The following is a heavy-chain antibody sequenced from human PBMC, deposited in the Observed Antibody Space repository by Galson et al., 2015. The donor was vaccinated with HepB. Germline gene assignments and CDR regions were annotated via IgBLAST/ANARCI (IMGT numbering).Heavy chain of an antibody. D-gene: IGHD3-9*01. CDR2: TYYRSKWYN. CDR3: ARVTGDFDWLGYFDY. V-gene: IGHV6-1*01. J-gene: IGHJ4*02. Sequence: CAISGDSVSSNSAAWNWIRQSPSRGLEGLGRTYYRSKWYNDYAVSVKSRITINPDTSKNQFSLQLNSVTPEDTAVYYCARVTGDFDWLGYFDYWGQGTLVTVSS. CDR1: GDSVSSNSAA.